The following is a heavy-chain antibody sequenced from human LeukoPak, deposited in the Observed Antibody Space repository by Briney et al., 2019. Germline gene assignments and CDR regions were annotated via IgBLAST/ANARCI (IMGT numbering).Heavy chain of an antibody. V-gene: IGHV3-53*01. CDR1: GFTFSAYS. J-gene: IGHJ6*02. CDR3: ARYYGSGQYYYYGMDV. Sequence: GGSLRLSCAASGFTFSAYSMNWVRQAPGKGLEWVSVIYSGGSTYYADSVKGRSTISRDNSKNTLYLQMNSLRAEDTAVYYCARYYGSGQYYYYGMDVWGQGTTVTVSS. CDR2: IYSGGST. D-gene: IGHD3-10*01.